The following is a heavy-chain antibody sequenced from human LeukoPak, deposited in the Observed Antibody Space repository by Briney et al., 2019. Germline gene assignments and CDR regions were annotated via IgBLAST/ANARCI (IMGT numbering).Heavy chain of an antibody. V-gene: IGHV1-18*01. Sequence: ASVKVSCKASGYTFTSYGVSWVRQAPGQGLEWMGWISAYNGSKEYSQKLQGRVTMTTDTSTSTAYMELRSLRSDDTAVYYCARDGDTYCSSTSCQSGYYYYGMDVWGQGTTVTVSS. CDR3: ARDGDTYCSSTSCQSGYYYYGMDV. D-gene: IGHD2-2*01. CDR2: ISAYNGSK. CDR1: GYTFTSYG. J-gene: IGHJ6*02.